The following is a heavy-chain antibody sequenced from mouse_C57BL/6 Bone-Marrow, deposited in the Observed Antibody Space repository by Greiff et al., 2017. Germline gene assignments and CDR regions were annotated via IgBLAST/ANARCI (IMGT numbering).Heavy chain of an antibody. V-gene: IGHV14-4*01. CDR3: TTQATTDY. CDR2: IDPENGDT. J-gene: IGHJ2*01. Sequence: EVQLQQSGAELVRPGASVKLSCTASGFNIKDDYMHWVKQRPEQGLEWIGWIDPENGDTEYASKFQGKATITADTSSNTAYLQLSSLTSEDTAGYYCTTQATTDYWGQGTTLTVSS. CDR1: GFNIKDDY. D-gene: IGHD3-2*02.